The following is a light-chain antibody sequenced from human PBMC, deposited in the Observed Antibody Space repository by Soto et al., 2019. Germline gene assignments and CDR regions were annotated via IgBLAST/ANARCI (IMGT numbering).Light chain of an antibody. Sequence: EIVLTQSPGILPLSPGERATLSCRASQSVSSDFLAWYQQKPGQAPRLLIHGATTRATGIPARFSGSGSGTEFTLTISSLQSEDFAVYYCQQYNNWPRTFGQGTKVDIK. CDR2: GAT. CDR1: QSVSSDF. J-gene: IGKJ1*01. V-gene: IGKV3-15*01. CDR3: QQYNNWPRT.